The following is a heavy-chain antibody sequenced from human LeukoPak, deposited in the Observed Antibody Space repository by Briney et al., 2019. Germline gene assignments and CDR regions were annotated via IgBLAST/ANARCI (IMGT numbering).Heavy chain of an antibody. CDR2: IYYSGST. CDR3: ARRESSGWYYFDY. CDR1: GGSISSSSYY. Sequence: SETLSLTCTVSGGSISSSSYYWGWIRQPPGKGLEWIGSIYYSGSTYYNPSLKSRVTISVDTSKNQFSLKLSSVTAADTAVYYCARRESSGWYYFDYWGRGTLVTVSS. V-gene: IGHV4-39*01. D-gene: IGHD6-19*01. J-gene: IGHJ4*02.